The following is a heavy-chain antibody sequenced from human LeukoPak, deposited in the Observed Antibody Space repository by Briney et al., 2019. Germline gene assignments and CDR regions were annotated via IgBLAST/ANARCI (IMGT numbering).Heavy chain of an antibody. V-gene: IGHV3-23*01. CDR1: GFTFSSYT. D-gene: IGHD2-2*01. J-gene: IGHJ4*02. Sequence: PGGSLRLSCAASGFTFSSYTIEWVRQAPGKGLEWVSEISGSGDNTYYADSVKGRFTISRDNSKNTLYLQMNSLRDEDTAVYYCAKDRAYCSSSTCLDQDFWGQGTLVTVSS. CDR3: AKDRAYCSSSTCLDQDF. CDR2: ISGSGDNT.